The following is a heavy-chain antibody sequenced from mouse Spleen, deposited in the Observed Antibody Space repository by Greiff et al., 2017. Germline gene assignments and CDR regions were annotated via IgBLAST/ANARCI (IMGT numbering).Heavy chain of an antibody. J-gene: IGHJ1*03. D-gene: IGHD1-1*01. CDR3: AKNEYGSSYYWYFDV. Sequence: QVQLKESGPGLVAPSQSLSITCTVSGFSLTSYAISWVRQPPGKGLEWLGVIWRGGSTDYNAAFMSRLSITKDNSKSQVFFKMNSLQADDTAIYYCAKNEYGSSYYWYFDVWGTGTTVTVSS. CDR2: IWRGGST. V-gene: IGHV2-5*01. CDR1: GFSLTSYA.